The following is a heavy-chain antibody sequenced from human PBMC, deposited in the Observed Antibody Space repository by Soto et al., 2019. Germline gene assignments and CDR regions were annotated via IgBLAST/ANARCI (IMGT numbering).Heavy chain of an antibody. D-gene: IGHD3-22*01. CDR1: GGSFSGYY. Sequence: PSETLSLTCAVYGGSFSGYYWSWIRQPPGKGLEWIGEINHSGSTNYNPSLKSRVTISVDTSKNQFSLKLSSVTAADTAVYYCARVGYYDSSGTGYYYYGMDVWGQGTTVTVSS. CDR2: INHSGST. J-gene: IGHJ6*02. V-gene: IGHV4-34*01. CDR3: ARVGYYDSSGTGYYYYGMDV.